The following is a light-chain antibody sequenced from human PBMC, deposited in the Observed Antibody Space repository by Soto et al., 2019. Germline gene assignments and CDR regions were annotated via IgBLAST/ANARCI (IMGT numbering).Light chain of an antibody. Sequence: DIQMTQSPSSLSASVGDRVTITCRASQSISSYLNWYQQKPGKTPKLLIYAAASLQSGVPSRFSGSGAGTDFTLTISSLQPDDFATYYCQQSYSTPRTFGQGTTVEIK. V-gene: IGKV1-39*01. CDR2: AAA. CDR1: QSISSY. CDR3: QQSYSTPRT. J-gene: IGKJ1*01.